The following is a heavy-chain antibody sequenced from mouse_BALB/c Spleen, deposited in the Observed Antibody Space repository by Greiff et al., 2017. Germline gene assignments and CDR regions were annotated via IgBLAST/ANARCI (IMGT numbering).Heavy chain of an antibody. J-gene: IGHJ4*01. CDR1: GYTFTSYW. V-gene: IGHV1S81*02. CDR3: ARVGWDDAMDY. Sequence: QVQLQQPGAELVKPGASVKLSCKASGYTFTSYWMHWVKQRPGQGLEWIGEINPSNGRTNYNEKFKSKATLTVDKSSSTAYMQLSSLTSEDSAVYYCARVGWDDAMDYWGQGTSVTVSS. CDR2: INPSNGRT. D-gene: IGHD4-1*01.